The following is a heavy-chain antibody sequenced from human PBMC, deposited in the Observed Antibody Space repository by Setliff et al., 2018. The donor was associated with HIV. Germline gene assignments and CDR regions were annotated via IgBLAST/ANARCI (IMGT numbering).Heavy chain of an antibody. CDR2: IKQDGSKA. J-gene: IGHJ3*02. CDR1: GFTFSGYS. Sequence: GGSLRLSCAASGFTFSGYSMNWVRQAPGKGLEWVADIKQDGSKAYYMDSVKGRFTISRDNPKNSLYLQMTSLRAEDTAVYYCARDDSNGNTDAFDIWGQGTTVTVS. CDR3: ARDDSNGNTDAFDI. D-gene: IGHD5-18*01. V-gene: IGHV3-7*04.